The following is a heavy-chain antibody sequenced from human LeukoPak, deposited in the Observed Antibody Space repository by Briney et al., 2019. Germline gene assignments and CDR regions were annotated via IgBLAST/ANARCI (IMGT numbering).Heavy chain of an antibody. CDR2: IIPIFGTA. CDR1: GGTFSSYA. CDR3: AREVVVVVAATQGAFDI. D-gene: IGHD2-15*01. J-gene: IGHJ3*02. Sequence: SVKVSXKASGGTFSSYAISWVRQAPGQGLEWMGRIIPIFGTANYAQKFQGRVTITTDESTSTAYMELSSLRSEDTAVYYCAREVVVVVAATQGAFDIWGQGTMVTVSS. V-gene: IGHV1-69*05.